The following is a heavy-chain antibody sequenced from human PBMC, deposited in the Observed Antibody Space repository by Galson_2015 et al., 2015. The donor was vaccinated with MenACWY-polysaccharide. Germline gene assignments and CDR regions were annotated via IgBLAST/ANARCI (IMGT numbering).Heavy chain of an antibody. CDR2: ISGSGGAT. V-gene: IGHV3-23*01. J-gene: IGHJ4*02. CDR1: EFIFTSYA. Sequence: SLRLSCAASEFIFTSYAMAWVRQAPGKGLEWVSGISGSGGATYYADSVKGRFTISRDNSKNTLYLQMDSLRAEDTALYYCAKGDRVGGPTLAFDSWGQGALVTVTS. D-gene: IGHD3-16*01. CDR3: AKGDRVGGPTLAFDS.